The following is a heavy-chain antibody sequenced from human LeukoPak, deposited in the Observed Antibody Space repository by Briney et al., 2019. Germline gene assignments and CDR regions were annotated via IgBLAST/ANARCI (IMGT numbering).Heavy chain of an antibody. D-gene: IGHD3-3*01. J-gene: IGHJ4*02. CDR2: IYYSGST. CDR3: ARGGGGLRFLEWLLDY. V-gene: IGHV4-39*07. Sequence: SETLSLTCTVSGGSISSSSYYWGWIRQPPGKGLEWIGSIYYSGSTYYNPSLKSRVTISVDTSKNQFSLKLSSVTAADTAVYYCARGGGGLRFLEWLLDYWGQGTLVTVSS. CDR1: GGSISSSSYY.